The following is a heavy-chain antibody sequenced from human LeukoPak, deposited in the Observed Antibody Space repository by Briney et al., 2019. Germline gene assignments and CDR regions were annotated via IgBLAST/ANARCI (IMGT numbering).Heavy chain of an antibody. CDR3: AREETVTTASYNWFDP. V-gene: IGHV4-39*07. CDR2: IYYSGST. D-gene: IGHD4-17*01. Sequence: PSETLSLTCTVSGGSISSSSYYWGWIRQPPGKGLEWIGSIYYSGSTYYNPSLKSRVTISVDTSKNQFSLKLSSVTAADTAVYYCAREETVTTASYNWFDPWGQGTLVTVSS. J-gene: IGHJ5*02. CDR1: GGSISSSSYY.